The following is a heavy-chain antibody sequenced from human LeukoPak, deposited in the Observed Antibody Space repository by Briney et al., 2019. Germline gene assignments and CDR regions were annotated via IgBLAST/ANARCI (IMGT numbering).Heavy chain of an antibody. D-gene: IGHD5-12*01. CDR2: IYPSGGST. CDR3: ARELGSPAYDPH. Sequence: EASVKVSCTASGYTFTSYYMHWVRQAPGQGLEWMGIIYPSGGSTSYAQKFQGRVTMTRDTSTSTVYMELSSLRSEDTAVYYCARELGSPAYDPHWGQGTLVTVSS. V-gene: IGHV1-46*01. J-gene: IGHJ4*02. CDR1: GYTFTSYY.